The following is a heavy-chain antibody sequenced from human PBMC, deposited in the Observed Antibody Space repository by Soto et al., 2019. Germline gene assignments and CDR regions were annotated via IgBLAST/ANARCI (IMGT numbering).Heavy chain of an antibody. CDR1: GFTFSSYA. D-gene: IGHD3-22*01. Sequence: GGSLRLSCAASGFTFSSYAMHWVRQAPGKGLEWVAVISYDGSNKYYADSVKGRFTISRDNSKNTLYLQMNSLRAEDTAVYYCARCDDYYDSSGYFKDWGQGTLVTVSS. CDR3: ARCDDYYDSSGYFKD. V-gene: IGHV3-30-3*01. CDR2: ISYDGSNK. J-gene: IGHJ4*02.